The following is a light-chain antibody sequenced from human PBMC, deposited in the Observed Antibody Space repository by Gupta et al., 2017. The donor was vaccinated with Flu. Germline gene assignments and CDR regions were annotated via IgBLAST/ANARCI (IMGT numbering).Light chain of an antibody. J-gene: IGKJ1*01. Sequence: TLPSASVESVTTTCRAASNIIRKYLGWYQQKPGKAPRLLIYAASSWQSGIPDRFSGSGSWTDFTLTISRLQPEDFAAYYCQQHSNDPGTFGQGTKVEIK. CDR2: AAS. CDR1: SNIIRKY. CDR3: QQHSNDPGT. V-gene: IGKV3D-20*02.